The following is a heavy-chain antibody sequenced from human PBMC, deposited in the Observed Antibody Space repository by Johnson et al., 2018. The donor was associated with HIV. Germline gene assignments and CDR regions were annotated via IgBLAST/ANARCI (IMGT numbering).Heavy chain of an antibody. Sequence: QVQLVESGGGVVRPGGSLRLSCAASGFTFSSYAMHWVRQAPGKGLEWVAVISYDGSNKYYADSVKGRFTISRDNSKNTLYLQMNSLRAEDTAVYYCARDKFTGRQWLSYDDAFDIWGQGTKVTVSA. D-gene: IGHD6-19*01. CDR1: GFTFSSYA. CDR3: ARDKFTGRQWLSYDDAFDI. CDR2: ISYDGSNK. V-gene: IGHV3-30-3*01. J-gene: IGHJ3*02.